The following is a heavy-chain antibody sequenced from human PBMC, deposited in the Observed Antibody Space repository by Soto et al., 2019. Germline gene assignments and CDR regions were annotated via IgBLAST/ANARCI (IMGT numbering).Heavy chain of an antibody. CDR1: GFTFSIFA. CDR2: ISGRGGNT. V-gene: IGHV3-23*01. D-gene: IGHD7-27*01. CDR3: AKDRGTGDYGVNAVDI. J-gene: IGHJ3*02. Sequence: EVQLLESGGGLVQPGGSLRLSCAASGFTFSIFAMSWVRQAPGKGLEWVSTISGRGGNTYYADSVKGRFTISRDNSKNTLNLQMNGLRGEDTAVYHCAKDRGTGDYGVNAVDIWGQGTMVTVSS.